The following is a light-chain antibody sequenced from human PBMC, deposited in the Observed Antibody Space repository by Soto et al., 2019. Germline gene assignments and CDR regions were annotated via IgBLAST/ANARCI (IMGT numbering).Light chain of an antibody. J-gene: IGLJ2*01. CDR3: CSYAGSSTFVV. V-gene: IGLV2-23*03. Sequence: LTQPASVSGSPGQSITISCTGTSSDVGSYSLVSWYQQHPGKAPKLMIYEGSKRPSGVSNRFSGSKSGNTASLTISGLQAGDEADYYCCSYAGSSTFVVFGGGTQLTVL. CDR1: SSDVGSYSL. CDR2: EGS.